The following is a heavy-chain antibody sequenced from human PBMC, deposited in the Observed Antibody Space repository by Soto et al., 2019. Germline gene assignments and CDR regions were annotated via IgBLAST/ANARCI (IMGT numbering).Heavy chain of an antibody. CDR2: ISASGGST. V-gene: IGHV3-23*01. D-gene: IGHD4-17*01. CDR3: ATVGDYEDFFFDN. Sequence: GGFLRLSCAASGFTFSSHAMSWVRQAPGKGLEWVSVISASGGSTYYAASVKGRFTISRDNSQNTLYLQMNSLRAVDTAVYYCATVGDYEDFFFDNWGQGTLVTVSS. J-gene: IGHJ4*02. CDR1: GFTFSSHA.